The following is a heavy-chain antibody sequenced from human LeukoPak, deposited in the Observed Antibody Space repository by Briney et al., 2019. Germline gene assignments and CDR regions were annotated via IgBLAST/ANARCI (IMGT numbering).Heavy chain of an antibody. Sequence: PGGSLRLSCAASGFTFSSYGMHWVRQAPGKGLEWVAFIRYDGSNKYYADSVKGRFTISRDNSKNTLYLQMNSLRAEDTAVYYCAKGVTTRRLLPRDYFDDWGQGTLVTVSS. V-gene: IGHV3-30*02. CDR3: AKGVTTRRLLPRDYFDD. D-gene: IGHD1-14*01. CDR2: IRYDGSNK. J-gene: IGHJ4*02. CDR1: GFTFSSYG.